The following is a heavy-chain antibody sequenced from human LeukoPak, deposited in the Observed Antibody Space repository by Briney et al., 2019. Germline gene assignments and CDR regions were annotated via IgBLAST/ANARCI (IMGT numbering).Heavy chain of an antibody. CDR2: ISSSSSYI. CDR3: ARDLGGYSYPSDY. Sequence: GASLRLSCAASGFTFSSYSMNWVRQAPGKGLEWVSSISSSSSYIYYADSVKGRFTISRDNAKNSLYPQMNSLRAEDTAVYYCARDLGGYSYPSDYWGQGTLVTVSS. V-gene: IGHV3-21*01. CDR1: GFTFSSYS. J-gene: IGHJ4*02. D-gene: IGHD5-18*01.